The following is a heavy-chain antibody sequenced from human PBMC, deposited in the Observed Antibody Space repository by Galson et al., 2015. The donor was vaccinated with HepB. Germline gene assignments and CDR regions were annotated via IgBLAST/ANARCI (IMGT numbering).Heavy chain of an antibody. Sequence: SLRLSCAASGFTFSSNAMHWVRQAPGKGLEWVAVISYDGSNKYYGDSVKGRFTISRDNSKNTVYLQMNSLRAEDTAVYYCARDPGTYSSGWYLYCDYWGQGTLVTVSS. CDR1: GFTFSSNA. CDR3: ARDPGTYSSGWYLYCDY. J-gene: IGHJ4*02. CDR2: ISYDGSNK. D-gene: IGHD6-19*01. V-gene: IGHV3-30-3*01.